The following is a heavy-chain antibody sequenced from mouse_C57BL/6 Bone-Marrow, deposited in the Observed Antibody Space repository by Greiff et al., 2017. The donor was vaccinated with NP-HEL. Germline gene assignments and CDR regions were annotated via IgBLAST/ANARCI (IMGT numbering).Heavy chain of an antibody. J-gene: IGHJ3*01. Sequence: DVMLVESGGDLVKPGGSLKLSCAASGFTFSSYGMSWVRQTPDKRLEWVATISSGGSYTYYPDSVKGRFTISRDNAKNTLYLQMSSLKSEDTAMYYCARHGNDSAWFAYWGQGTLVTVSA. V-gene: IGHV5-6*02. CDR1: GFTFSSYG. CDR3: ARHGNDSAWFAY. D-gene: IGHD2-2*01. CDR2: ISSGGSYT.